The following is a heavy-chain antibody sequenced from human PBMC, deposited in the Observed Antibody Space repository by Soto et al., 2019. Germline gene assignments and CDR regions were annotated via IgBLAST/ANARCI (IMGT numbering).Heavy chain of an antibody. J-gene: IGHJ4*02. CDR3: ARPRPNFGAVDS. D-gene: IGHD3-16*01. V-gene: IGHV4-38-2*01. CDR1: GYSITGSSF. CDR2: IHLGGTT. Sequence: QVQLQESGPGLVKPSETLSLTCAVSGYSITGSSFWGWIRQPPGKGLEWIGSIHLGGTTYYDPSLKSRVTISLDTSKTEFPLKLSSVTAADTAVYYCARPRPNFGAVDSWGQGALVTVST.